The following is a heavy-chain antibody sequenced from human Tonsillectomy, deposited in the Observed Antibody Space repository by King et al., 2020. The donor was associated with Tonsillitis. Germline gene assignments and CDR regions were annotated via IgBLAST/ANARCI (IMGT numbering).Heavy chain of an antibody. Sequence: QLVQSGGGLVQPGRSLRLSCAASGLTFDDYAMKWVRQAPGKGLEWVSGITWYNGNEAFADSVKGRFSISRYNAKNSLNLQMNSLRAEETALYYCAKGMYQQLEPRDAFDIWGQGTKVTVSS. CDR3: AKGMYQQLEPRDAFDI. CDR1: GLTFDDYA. V-gene: IGHV3-9*01. J-gene: IGHJ3*02. D-gene: IGHD2-2*01. CDR2: ITWYNGNE.